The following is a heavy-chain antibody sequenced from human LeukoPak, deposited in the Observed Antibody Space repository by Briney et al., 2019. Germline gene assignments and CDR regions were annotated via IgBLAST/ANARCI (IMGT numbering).Heavy chain of an antibody. V-gene: IGHV3-23*01. CDR1: GFTFSSFG. CDR3: AKPDLDSSVRELFDY. J-gene: IGHJ4*02. CDR2: ISGSDGST. D-gene: IGHD3-22*01. Sequence: PGGSLRLSCAASGFTFSSFGMTWVRQAQAPGKGLECVSGISGSDGSTYYADSVKGRFTISRDNSKNTLYLQMNSLRAEDTAVYYCAKPDLDSSVRELFDYWGQGTLVTVSS.